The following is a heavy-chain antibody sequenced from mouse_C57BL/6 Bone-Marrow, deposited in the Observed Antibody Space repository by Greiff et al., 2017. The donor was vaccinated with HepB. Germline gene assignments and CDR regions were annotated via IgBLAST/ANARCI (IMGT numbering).Heavy chain of an antibody. Sequence: EVQGVQSGGGLVKPGGSLKLSCAASGFTFSSYAMSWVRQTPEKRLEWVATISDGGSYTYYPDNVKGRFTISRDNAKNNLYLQMSHLKSEDTAMYYCARSLLRAMDYWGRGTSVTVSS. CDR1: GFTFSSYA. V-gene: IGHV5-4*01. CDR2: ISDGGSYT. J-gene: IGHJ4*01. CDR3: ARSLLRAMDY. D-gene: IGHD2-1*01.